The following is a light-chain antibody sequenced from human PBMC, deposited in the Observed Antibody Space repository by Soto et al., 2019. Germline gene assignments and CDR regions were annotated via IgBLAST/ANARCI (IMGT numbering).Light chain of an antibody. J-gene: IGKJ2*01. CDR1: QNVRSGY. CDR2: DAS. CDR3: QQYGTSPFT. Sequence: DIVLTQSPATLSLSPGERATLSCGASQNVRSGYVAWYQQKPGLAPRLLIYDASSRATGIPDRFTGSGSGTDFTLAISRLEPEDFALYFCQQYGTSPFTFCHGTKLEI. V-gene: IGKV3D-20*01.